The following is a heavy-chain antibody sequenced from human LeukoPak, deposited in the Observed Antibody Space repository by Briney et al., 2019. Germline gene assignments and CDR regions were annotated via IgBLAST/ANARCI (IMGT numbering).Heavy chain of an antibody. Sequence: GGPLRLSCSASGFTFSSYWMSWVRQAPGKGLEWVASIYEWGSEKYYVDSVKGLLTSSRDNAKNSLYLQMNSLRVDDTAVYYCARGAFGVRGVILTVGLDPWGQGTLVAV. CDR3: ARGAFGVRGVILTVGLDP. J-gene: IGHJ5*02. CDR1: GFTFSSYW. CDR2: IYEWGSEK. V-gene: IGHV3-7*04. D-gene: IGHD3-10*01.